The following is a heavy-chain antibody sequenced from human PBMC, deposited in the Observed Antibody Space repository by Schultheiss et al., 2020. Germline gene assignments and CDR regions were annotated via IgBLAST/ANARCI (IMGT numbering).Heavy chain of an antibody. Sequence: GGSLRLSCAASGFTFSSYSMNWVRQAPGKGLEWVANIKQDGSEKYYVDSVKGRFTISRDNAKDSLYLQMNSLRAEDTAVYYCARADYYDFWSGYYRDYYYYMDVWGKGTTVTVSS. J-gene: IGHJ6*03. V-gene: IGHV3-7*01. D-gene: IGHD3-3*01. CDR2: IKQDGSEK. CDR1: GFTFSSYS. CDR3: ARADYYDFWSGYYRDYYYYMDV.